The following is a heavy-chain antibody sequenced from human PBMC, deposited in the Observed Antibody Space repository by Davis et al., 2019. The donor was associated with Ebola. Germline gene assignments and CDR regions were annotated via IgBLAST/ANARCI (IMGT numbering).Heavy chain of an antibody. J-gene: IGHJ6*02. Sequence: GVLKISCAASGFTFSSYAMSWVRQAPGKGLEWVSAISGGGGSTYYADSVKGRFTISRDNSKNTLYLQMNSLRAEDTAVYYCARDQGNYGDVPYYYYGMDVWGQGTTVTVSS. CDR2: ISGGGGST. D-gene: IGHD4-17*01. V-gene: IGHV3-23*01. CDR1: GFTFSSYA. CDR3: ARDQGNYGDVPYYYYGMDV.